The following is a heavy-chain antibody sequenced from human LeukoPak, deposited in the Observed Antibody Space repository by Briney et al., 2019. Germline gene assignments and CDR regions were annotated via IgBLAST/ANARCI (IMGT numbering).Heavy chain of an antibody. V-gene: IGHV4-31*03. CDR3: ARVGMDNYYFDY. J-gene: IGHJ4*02. CDR2: IYYSGST. D-gene: IGHD1-1*01. CDR1: GGSISFYY. Sequence: SETLSLTCTVSGGSISFYYWSWIRQHPGKGLEWIGYIYYSGSTYYNPSLESRVTISVDTSKNQFSLKLSSVTAADTAVYYCARVGMDNYYFDYWGQGTLVTVSS.